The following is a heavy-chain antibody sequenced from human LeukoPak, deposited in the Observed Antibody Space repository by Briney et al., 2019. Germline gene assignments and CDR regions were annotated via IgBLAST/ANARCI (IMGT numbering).Heavy chain of an antibody. CDR2: ISAYNGNT. CDR1: GYTFTSYG. D-gene: IGHD3-3*01. J-gene: IGHJ4*02. Sequence: GASVKVSCKASGYTFTSYGISWVRQAPGQGLEWMGWISAYNGNTNYAQKLQGRDTMTTDASTSTAYMELRSLRSEDTAVYYCARGGWTYYDFWSGPKYFDYWGQGTLVTVSS. V-gene: IGHV1-18*01. CDR3: ARGGWTYYDFWSGPKYFDY.